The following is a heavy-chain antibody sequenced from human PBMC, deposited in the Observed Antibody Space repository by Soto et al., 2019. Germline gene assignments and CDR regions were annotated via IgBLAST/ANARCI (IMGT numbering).Heavy chain of an antibody. J-gene: IGHJ4*02. CDR2: ISAYNGNT. V-gene: IGHV1-18*01. CDR3: ARGTGKYSYGYVNY. Sequence: ASVKVSCKASGYTFTSYGISWVRQAPGQGLEWMGWISAYNGNTNYAQKFQGRVTVSTDTSTSTAYMELRSLISDDTAVYYCARGTGKYSYGYVNYWGQGXLVTVYS. D-gene: IGHD5-18*01. CDR1: GYTFTSYG.